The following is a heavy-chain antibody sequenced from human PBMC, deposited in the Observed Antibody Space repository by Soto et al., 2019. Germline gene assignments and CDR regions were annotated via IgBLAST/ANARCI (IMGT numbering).Heavy chain of an antibody. V-gene: IGHV1-3*01. CDR1: GFTFIDYA. J-gene: IGHJ5*02. CDR3: ERIETGRVVTRPNSLDP. D-gene: IGHD2-21*02. Sequence: GASVKVSCKASGFTFIDYAIHWVRQAPGQRLEWMGWISAGNGKAKYSQRLQDRVTITRDTSASTTYMELTSLRSEDTAVYYCERIETGRVVTRPNSLDPRG. CDR2: ISAGNGKA.